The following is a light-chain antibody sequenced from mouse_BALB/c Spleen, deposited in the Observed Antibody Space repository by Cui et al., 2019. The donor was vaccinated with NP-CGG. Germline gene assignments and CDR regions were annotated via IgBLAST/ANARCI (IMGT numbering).Light chain of an antibody. Sequence: QAVVTKESALTTSPGETVTLTCRSSTGAVTTTNYANWVQGKPDHLFTGLIGGTNNRVPGVPARFSGSLIGDKAALTITGAQTEDEAIYFCALWYSNHWVFGGGTKLTVL. J-gene: IGLJ1*01. V-gene: IGLV1*01. CDR1: TGAVTTTNY. CDR2: GTN. CDR3: ALWYSNHWV.